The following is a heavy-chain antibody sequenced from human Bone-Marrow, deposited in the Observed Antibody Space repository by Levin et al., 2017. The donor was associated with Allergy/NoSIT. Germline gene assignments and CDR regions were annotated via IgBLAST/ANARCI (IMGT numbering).Heavy chain of an antibody. J-gene: IGHJ4*02. CDR2: IIPIFGTA. CDR3: AREGGGSSGWSFFDY. CDR1: GGTFSSYA. D-gene: IGHD6-19*01. V-gene: IGHV1-69*13. Sequence: SVKVSCKASGGTFSSYAIGWVRQAPGQGLEWMGGIIPIFGTANYAQKFQGRVTITADESTSTAYMELSSLRSEGTAVYYCAREGGGSSGWSFFDYWGQGTLVTVSS.